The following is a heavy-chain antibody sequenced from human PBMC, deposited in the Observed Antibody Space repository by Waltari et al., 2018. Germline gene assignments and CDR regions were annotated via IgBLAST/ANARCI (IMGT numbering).Heavy chain of an antibody. J-gene: IGHJ3*02. Sequence: EVQLVESGGGLVQPGRSVRLSCSASGFTFDDYAMPWVRHAPGKGLEWVSGISWNSGTIGYADSVKGRFTISRDNAKNSLYLQMNSLTAEDMALYYCAKDYSSSWTGDAFDIWGRGTMVTVSS. CDR2: ISWNSGTI. CDR1: GFTFDDYA. V-gene: IGHV3-9*03. D-gene: IGHD6-13*01. CDR3: AKDYSSSWTGDAFDI.